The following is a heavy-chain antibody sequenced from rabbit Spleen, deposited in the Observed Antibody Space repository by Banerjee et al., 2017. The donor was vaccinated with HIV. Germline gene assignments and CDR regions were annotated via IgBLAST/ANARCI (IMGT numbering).Heavy chain of an antibody. Sequence: QLKESGGGLVQPGGSLKLSCKASGFTLSSYYMNWVRQAPGKGLEWIGYIDPVFGITYYANGVNSRFTTSSHNAQNTLYRQPNRLTAAYSGTYCCSRDLAAIRGCNFALGGQGTLVTVS. J-gene: IGHJ2*01. D-gene: IGHD3-1*01. CDR1: GFTLSSYY. CDR3: SRDLAAIRGCNFAL. V-gene: IGHV1S7*01. CDR2: IDPVFGIT.